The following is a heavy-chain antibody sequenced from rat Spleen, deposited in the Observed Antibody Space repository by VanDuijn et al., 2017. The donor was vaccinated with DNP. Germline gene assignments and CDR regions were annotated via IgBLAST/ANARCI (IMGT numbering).Heavy chain of an antibody. CDR2: ISSGGSNT. J-gene: IGHJ3*01. D-gene: IGHD1-3*01. V-gene: IGHV5S23*01. Sequence: EVQLVESGGGLVQPGRSLKLSCAASGFTFSNHDMGWVRQAPTRGLEWVASISSGGSNTFYRDSVKGRFTISRNNAKNTLYLQMDSLRSEDTATYSCASLWTLAYWGQGTLVTVSS. CDR1: GFTFSNHD. CDR3: ASLWTLAY.